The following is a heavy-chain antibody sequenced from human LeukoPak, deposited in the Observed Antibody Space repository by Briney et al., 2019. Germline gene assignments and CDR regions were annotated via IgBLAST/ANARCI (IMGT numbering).Heavy chain of an antibody. CDR1: GFTFDRFT. J-gene: IGHJ5*02. Sequence: GGSLRLSCAASGFTFDRFTIHWVRQTPGKGLEWVSLINRRGHTFYADSVKGRFTISRDNAKNSLYLQMNSLRAEDTAVYYCARVYSSSPNWFDPWGQGTLVTVSS. CDR2: INRRGHT. CDR3: ARVYSSSPNWFDP. V-gene: IGHV3-43*01. D-gene: IGHD6-13*01.